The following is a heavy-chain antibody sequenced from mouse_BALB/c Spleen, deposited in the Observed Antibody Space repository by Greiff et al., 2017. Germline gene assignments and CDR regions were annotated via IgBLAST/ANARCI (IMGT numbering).Heavy chain of an antibody. CDR1: GYTFTSYW. J-gene: IGHJ4*01. CDR3: TRRPLDYDYAMDY. V-gene: IGHV1S127*01. D-gene: IGHD2-4*01. Sequence: QVQLQQPGAELVKPGASVKMSCKASGYTFTSYWMHWVKQRPGQGLEWIGTIDPSDSYTSYNQKFKGKATLTVDTSSSTAYMQLSSLTSEDSAVYYCTRRPLDYDYAMDYWGQGTSVTVSS. CDR2: IDPSDSYT.